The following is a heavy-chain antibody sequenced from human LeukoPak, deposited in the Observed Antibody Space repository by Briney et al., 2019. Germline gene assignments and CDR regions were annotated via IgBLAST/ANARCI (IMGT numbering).Heavy chain of an antibody. CDR1: GGSISSHY. V-gene: IGHV4-59*11. CDR3: ATIKRGSIFGYSHF. CDR2: LFDSVNT. J-gene: IGHJ4*02. D-gene: IGHD5-18*01. Sequence: SETLSLTCTVSGGSISSHYWSWIRQPPGKGLEWIAYLFDSVNTKDNPSLQSRLTLSADTSKNQFSLRLSSVTAADTAVYYCATIKRGSIFGYSHFWGQGIKVTVSS.